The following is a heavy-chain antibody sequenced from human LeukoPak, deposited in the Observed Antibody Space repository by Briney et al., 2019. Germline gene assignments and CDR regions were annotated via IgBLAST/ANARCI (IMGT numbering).Heavy chain of an antibody. CDR3: ARDRVVVVAAHYYYGMDV. CDR1: GFTFSSYW. Sequence: RGGSLRLSCAASGFTFSSYWMSWVRQAPGKGLEWVANIKQDGSEKYYVDSVKGRFTISRDNAKNSLYLQMNSLRAEDTAVYYCARDRVVVVAAHYYYGMDVWGQGTTVTVSS. D-gene: IGHD2-15*01. CDR2: IKQDGSEK. J-gene: IGHJ6*02. V-gene: IGHV3-7*01.